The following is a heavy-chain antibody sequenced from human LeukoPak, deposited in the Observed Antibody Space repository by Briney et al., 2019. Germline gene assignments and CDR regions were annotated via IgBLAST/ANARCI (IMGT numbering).Heavy chain of an antibody. CDR3: ARGGYSYAVDY. D-gene: IGHD5-18*01. J-gene: IGHJ4*02. CDR1: GFTFSSYA. Sequence: GGSLSLSCAASGFTFSSYALHWVRQAPGKGLEYVSVISSNGGSKYYANSVKGRFTISRDNTKNTLYLQMGSLRAEDVAVYCCARGGYSYAVDYWGQGTLVTVSS. V-gene: IGHV3-64*01. CDR2: ISSNGGSK.